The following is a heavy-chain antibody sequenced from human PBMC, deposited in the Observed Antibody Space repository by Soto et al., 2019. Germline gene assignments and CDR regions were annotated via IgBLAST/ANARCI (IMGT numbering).Heavy chain of an antibody. J-gene: IGHJ4*02. CDR3: ARDMSSLNYDFWSGYSYYFDY. Sequence: SETLSLTCTVAGGSISSYYWSWIRQPAGKGLEWIGRIYTSGSTNYNPSLKSRVTMSVDTSKNQFSLKLSSVTAADTAVYYCARDMSSLNYDFWSGYSYYFDYWGQGTLVTGSS. D-gene: IGHD3-3*01. CDR1: GGSISSYY. V-gene: IGHV4-4*07. CDR2: IYTSGST.